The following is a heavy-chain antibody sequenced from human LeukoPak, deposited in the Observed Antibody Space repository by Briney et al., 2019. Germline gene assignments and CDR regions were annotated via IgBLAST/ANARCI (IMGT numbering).Heavy chain of an antibody. J-gene: IGHJ3*02. CDR3: ARDRPDAFDI. CDR2: IYRGGST. CDR1: GFTVSRNY. V-gene: IGHV3-53*01. Sequence: GGSLRLSCAASGFTVSRNYKSWVRQAPGKGLEWVSVIYRGGSTYYADSVKGRFTISRDNSKNTLYLQMNSLRVEDTAVYYCARDRPDAFDIWGQGTMVTVSS.